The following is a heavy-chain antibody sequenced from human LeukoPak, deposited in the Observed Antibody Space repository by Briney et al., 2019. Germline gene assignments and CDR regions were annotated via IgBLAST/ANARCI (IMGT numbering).Heavy chain of an antibody. CDR3: ARGTGTRVAPYYFDH. J-gene: IGHJ4*02. CDR1: GFTFTTYW. CDR2: INSDGSIT. D-gene: IGHD1-1*01. Sequence: GGSLRLSCAASGFTFTTYWMHWVRQAPGKGLVWVSHINSDGSITSYADSVKGRLTISRDNSKNTLYLQMNSLRTEDTAMYYCARGTGTRVAPYYFDHWGQGTLVTVSS. V-gene: IGHV3-74*01.